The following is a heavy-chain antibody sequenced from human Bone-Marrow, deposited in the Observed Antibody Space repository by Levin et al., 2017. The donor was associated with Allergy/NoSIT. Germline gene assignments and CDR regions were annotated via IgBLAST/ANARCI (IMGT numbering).Heavy chain of an antibody. Sequence: PSETLSLTCAISGDSVSSTGATWYWIRQSPSRGLEWLGRTYYRSKWQNDYAVSVKSRISINPDTSKNQFSLQLNSVTPEDTAVYYCARGTPLGVWGKGTTVTVSS. CDR2: TYYRSKWQN. CDR1: GDSVSSTGAT. D-gene: IGHD2-2*01. J-gene: IGHJ6*04. CDR3: ARGTPLGV. V-gene: IGHV6-1*01.